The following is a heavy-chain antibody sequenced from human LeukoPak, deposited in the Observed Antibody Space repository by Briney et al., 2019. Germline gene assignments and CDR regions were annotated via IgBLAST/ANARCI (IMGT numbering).Heavy chain of an antibody. J-gene: IGHJ3*02. Sequence: GGSLRLSCAASGFTFSSYSMNWVRQAPGKGLEWVSSISSGSSYIYYADSVKGRFTISRDNAKNSLYLQMNSLRAEDTAVYYCARDGDFPSLFDIWGQGTMVTVSS. CDR1: GFTFSSYS. D-gene: IGHD4-17*01. V-gene: IGHV3-21*01. CDR2: ISSGSSYI. CDR3: ARDGDFPSLFDI.